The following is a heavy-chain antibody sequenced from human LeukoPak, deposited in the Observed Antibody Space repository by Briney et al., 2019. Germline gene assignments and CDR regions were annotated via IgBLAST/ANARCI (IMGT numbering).Heavy chain of an antibody. D-gene: IGHD3-10*02. V-gene: IGHV4-61*08. Sequence: SQTLSLTCTVSGGSISSGGYYWSWIRQHPGKGLEWIGYIYYSGSTNYNPSLKSRVTISVDTSKNQFSLKLSSVTAADTAVYYCARHVRFHATQRFDPWGQGTLVTVSS. J-gene: IGHJ5*02. CDR2: IYYSGST. CDR1: GGSISSGGYY. CDR3: ARHVRFHATQRFDP.